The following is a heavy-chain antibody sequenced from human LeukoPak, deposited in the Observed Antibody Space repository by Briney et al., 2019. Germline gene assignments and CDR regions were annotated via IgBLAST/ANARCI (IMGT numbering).Heavy chain of an antibody. D-gene: IGHD2-8*01. CDR1: GFTFSSYS. J-gene: IGHJ4*02. V-gene: IGHV3-48*01. Sequence: PGGSLRLSCAASGFTFSSYSMNWVRQAPGKGLEWVSYISSSSSTIYYADSVKGRFTISRDNAKNSLYLQMNSLRAEDTAVYYCARNGDYIXLMVYAXSXFDYWGQGTLVTVS. CDR2: ISSSSSTI. CDR3: ARNGDYIXLMVYAXSXFDY.